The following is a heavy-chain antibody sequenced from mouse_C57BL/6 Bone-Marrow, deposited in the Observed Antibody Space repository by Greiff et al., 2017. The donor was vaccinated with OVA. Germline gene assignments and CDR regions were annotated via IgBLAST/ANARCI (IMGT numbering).Heavy chain of an antibody. V-gene: IGHV5-6*01. CDR3: ARGGPYYGSSLDY. J-gene: IGHJ2*01. CDR2: ISSGGSYT. D-gene: IGHD1-1*01. CDR1: GFTFSSYG. Sequence: EVKLMESGGDLVKPGGSLKLSCAASGFTFSSYGMSWVRQTPDKRLEWVATISSGGSYTYYPDSVKGRFTISRDNAKNTLYLQMSSLKSEDTAMYYCARGGPYYGSSLDYWGQGTTLTVSS.